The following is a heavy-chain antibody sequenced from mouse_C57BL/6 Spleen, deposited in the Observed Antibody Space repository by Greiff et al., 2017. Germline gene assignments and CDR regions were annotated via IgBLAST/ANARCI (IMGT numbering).Heavy chain of an antibody. V-gene: IGHV1-80*01. CDR2: IYPGDGDT. Sequence: QVQLQQSGAELVKPGASVKISCKASGYAFSSYWMNWVKQRPGKGLEWIGQIYPGDGDTNYNGKFKGKATLTADKSSSTAYMQLSSLTSEDSAVYFCARPILAYYGSSYFAYWGQGTLVTVSA. J-gene: IGHJ3*01. CDR1: GYAFSSYW. D-gene: IGHD1-1*01. CDR3: ARPILAYYGSSYFAY.